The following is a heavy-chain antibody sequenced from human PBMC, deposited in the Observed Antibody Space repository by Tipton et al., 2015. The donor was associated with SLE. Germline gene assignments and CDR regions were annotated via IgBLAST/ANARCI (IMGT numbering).Heavy chain of an antibody. Sequence: QLVQSGAEVKKPGASVRVSCKASGYTFTSYCITWVRQAPGQGLEWMGWISGYNGNKNYEQKLQGRVTMTTDTSTSTAYMELRSLRSDDTAVYYCARLGDWDFYYYMDVWGKGTTVTVSS. V-gene: IGHV1-18*01. CDR2: ISGYNGNK. CDR3: ARLGDWDFYYYMDV. J-gene: IGHJ6*03. D-gene: IGHD3-16*01. CDR1: GYTFTSYC.